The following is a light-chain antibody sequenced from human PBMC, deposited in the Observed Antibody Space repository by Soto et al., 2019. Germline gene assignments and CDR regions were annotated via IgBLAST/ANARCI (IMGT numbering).Light chain of an antibody. J-gene: IGLJ1*01. CDR3: AAWDDSLNGFV. Sequence: QSVLTQPPSASGAPGQRVTISCSGSSSNIGSNTVNWYQQLPGTAPTLLIYTNNQRPSGVRDRFSGSRSGTSASLAISGLQSEDEADYYCAAWDDSLNGFVFGTG. CDR2: TNN. CDR1: SSNIGSNT. V-gene: IGLV1-44*01.